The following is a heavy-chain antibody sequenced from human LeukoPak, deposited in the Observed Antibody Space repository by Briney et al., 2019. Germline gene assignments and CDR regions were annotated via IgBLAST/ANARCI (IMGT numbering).Heavy chain of an antibody. Sequence: GGSLRLSCAASGFSVSSNYITWVRQSPGKGLEWVSVIYSDGSTKYADSVKARFTISRDNSKNTVYLQMNRLRVEDTALYYCARATLDNWGQGTLVTVSS. V-gene: IGHV3-53*01. CDR3: ARATLDN. J-gene: IGHJ4*02. CDR2: IYSDGST. CDR1: GFSVSSNY.